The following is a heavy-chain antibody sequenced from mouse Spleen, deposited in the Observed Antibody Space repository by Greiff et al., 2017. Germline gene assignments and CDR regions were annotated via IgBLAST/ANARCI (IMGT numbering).Heavy chain of an antibody. CDR2: ISNGGGST. CDR3: ARHPGYAMDY. J-gene: IGHJ4*01. Sequence: DVKLVDSGGGLVQPGGSLKLSCATSGFTFSDYYMYWVRQTPEKRLEWVAYISNGGGSTYYPDTVKGRFTISRDNAKNTLYLQMSRLKSEDTAMYYCARHPGYAMDYWGQGTSVTVSS. V-gene: IGHV5-12*02. CDR1: GFTFSDYY.